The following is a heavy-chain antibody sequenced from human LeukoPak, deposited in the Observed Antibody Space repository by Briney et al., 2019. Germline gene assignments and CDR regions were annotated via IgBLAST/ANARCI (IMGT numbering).Heavy chain of an antibody. Sequence: GGSMRLSCAASGFTFSSYGMHWVRQAPGKGLEWVAFIRYDGSNKYYADSVKGRFTISRDTSKNTLYLQMNSLRAEDTAVYYCAKGYSGSRYMDVWGKGTTVTVSS. CDR2: IRYDGSNK. CDR3: AKGYSGSRYMDV. D-gene: IGHD3-10*01. CDR1: GFTFSSYG. J-gene: IGHJ6*03. V-gene: IGHV3-30*02.